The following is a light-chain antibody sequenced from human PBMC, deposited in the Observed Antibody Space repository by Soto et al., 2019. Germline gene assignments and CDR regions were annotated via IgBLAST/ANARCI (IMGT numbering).Light chain of an antibody. Sequence: QSVLTQPPSVYGAPGQRVTISCTGSSSNIGAGYDVHWYQQLPGTAPKLLIYGNSNRPSGAPDRFSGSKSGTSASLAITGLQAEDEADYYCQSYDSSLSGYVFGTGTKVTVL. CDR2: GNS. J-gene: IGLJ1*01. V-gene: IGLV1-40*01. CDR3: QSYDSSLSGYV. CDR1: SSNIGAGYD.